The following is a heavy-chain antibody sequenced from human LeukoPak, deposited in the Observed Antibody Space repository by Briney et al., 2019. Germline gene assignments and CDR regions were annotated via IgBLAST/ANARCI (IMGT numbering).Heavy chain of an antibody. V-gene: IGHV3-30*18. D-gene: IGHD4-17*01. CDR1: GFTFSSYG. Sequence: GRSLRLSCAASGFTFSSYGMHWVRQAPGKGLEWVAVISYDGSNKYYADSVKGRSTISRDNSKNTLYLQMNSLRAEDTAVYYCAKDSWRSTTVTTRGIYCYYGMDVWGQGTTVTVSS. J-gene: IGHJ6*02. CDR2: ISYDGSNK. CDR3: AKDSWRSTTVTTRGIYCYYGMDV.